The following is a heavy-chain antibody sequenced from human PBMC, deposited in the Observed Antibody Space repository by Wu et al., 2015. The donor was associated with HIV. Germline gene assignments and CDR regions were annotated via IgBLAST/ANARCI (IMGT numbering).Heavy chain of an antibody. Sequence: QVQLVQSGAEVKKPGSSVKVSCKASGGTFTDYAISWVRQAPGQGLEWMGGIIPIFGTANYAQKFQGRVTITADESTSTAYMELSSLRSEDTAVYYCARDKREDYYYYYMDVWGKGTTVTVSS. V-gene: IGHV1-69*12. CDR2: IIPIFGTA. D-gene: IGHD2-15*01. J-gene: IGHJ6*03. CDR3: ARDKREDYYYYYMDV. CDR1: GGTFTDYA.